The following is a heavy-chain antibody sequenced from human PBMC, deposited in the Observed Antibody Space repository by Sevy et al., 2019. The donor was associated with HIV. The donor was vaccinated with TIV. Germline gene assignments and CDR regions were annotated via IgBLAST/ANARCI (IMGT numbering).Heavy chain of an antibody. CDR1: GVTVNTYA. J-gene: IGHJ4*02. D-gene: IGHD6-13*01. CDR3: VKERVGYISSWYYFDY. Sequence: GGYLRLSCAVSGVTVNTYAMSWVRQAPGKGLEWVAVINNSGGSTDYADSVRGRFSVSRDNPNVYLEMNSLRVEDTAVYYCVKERVGYISSWYYFDYWGQGTLVTVSS. V-gene: IGHV3-23*01. CDR2: INNSGGST.